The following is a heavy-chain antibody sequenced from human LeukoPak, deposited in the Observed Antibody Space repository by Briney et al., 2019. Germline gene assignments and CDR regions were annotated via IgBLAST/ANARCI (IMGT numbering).Heavy chain of an antibody. D-gene: IGHD4-17*01. V-gene: IGHV3-20*04. CDR3: ARDGYGDYWSDY. J-gene: IGHJ4*02. Sequence: GGSLRLSCAASGFTFDDYGMSWVRQAPGKGLEWVSGINWNGGSTCYADSVKGRFTISRDNAKNSLYLQMNSLRAEDTALYYCARDGYGDYWSDYWGQGTLVTVSS. CDR1: GFTFDDYG. CDR2: INWNGGST.